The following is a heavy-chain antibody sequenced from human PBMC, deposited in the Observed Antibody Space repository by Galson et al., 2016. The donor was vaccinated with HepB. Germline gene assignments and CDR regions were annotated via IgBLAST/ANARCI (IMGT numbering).Heavy chain of an antibody. CDR3: ASGIAVTTSNSFWYFDL. CDR2: ISGSGDET. Sequence: SLRLSCAASKFTFSSYAMTWVRQAPGKGLDWVSTISGSGDETNYADSVKGRFTFSRDNSKNTLYLQMTSLRAEDTAVYYCASGIAVTTSNSFWYFDLWGRGTLVTVSS. CDR1: KFTFSSYA. D-gene: IGHD3-10*01. V-gene: IGHV3-23*01. J-gene: IGHJ2*01.